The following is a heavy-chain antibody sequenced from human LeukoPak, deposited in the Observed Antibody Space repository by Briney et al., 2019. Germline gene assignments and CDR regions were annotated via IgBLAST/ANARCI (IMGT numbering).Heavy chain of an antibody. CDR2: IRYDGSNK. J-gene: IGHJ1*01. CDR3: AKDWVHSSGSYFQH. D-gene: IGHD1-26*01. Sequence: GGSLRLSCAASGFTFSSYGMHWVRQAPGKGLEWVAFIRYDGSNKYYADSVKGRFTISRDNSKNTLYLQMNSLRAEDTAVYYCAKDWVHSSGSYFQHWGQGTLVTVSS. CDR1: GFTFSSYG. V-gene: IGHV3-30*02.